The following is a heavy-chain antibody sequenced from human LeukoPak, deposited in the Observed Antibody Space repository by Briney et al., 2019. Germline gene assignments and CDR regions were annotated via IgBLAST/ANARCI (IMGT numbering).Heavy chain of an antibody. CDR2: ISGNGGST. D-gene: IGHD2-8*01. V-gene: IGHV3-64*01. Sequence: GESLRLSCAASGFAFSSYAMHWVRQAPGKGLEFVSAISGNGGSTYYANSVKGRFTISRDNSKNTLYLQMGSLRPEDMAVYYCARDGSVWAFDYWGQGTLVTVSS. J-gene: IGHJ4*02. CDR3: ARDGSVWAFDY. CDR1: GFAFSSYA.